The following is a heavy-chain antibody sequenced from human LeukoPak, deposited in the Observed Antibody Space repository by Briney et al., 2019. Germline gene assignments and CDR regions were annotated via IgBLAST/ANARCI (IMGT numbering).Heavy chain of an antibody. V-gene: IGHV4-30-2*01. CDR2: IFHSGSA. J-gene: IGHJ4*02. CDR3: ARRYGDYSDF. CDR1: GGSISRGGYS. Sequence: SETLSLTCVVSGGSISRGGYSWSWIRQPPGKGLEWIGYIFHSGSAYYHPSLRSRASMSVDTSKNQFSLNLTSVTAADTAVHYCARRYGDYSDFWGQGTLVTVSS. D-gene: IGHD4-17*01.